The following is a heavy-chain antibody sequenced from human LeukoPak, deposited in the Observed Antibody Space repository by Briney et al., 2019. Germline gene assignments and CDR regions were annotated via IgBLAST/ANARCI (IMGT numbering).Heavy chain of an antibody. CDR2: IFPGGLT. CDR3: ARGAVSGVDV. V-gene: IGHV4-4*07. J-gene: IGHJ6*02. D-gene: IGHD6-19*01. Sequence: PSETLSLTCTVSSDSFDSYYWNWIRQPAGKGLEWIGRIFPGGLTTYNPSLKSRVIMSVDRSRTQFSLKVTSLTAADTAVYYCARGAVSGVDVWGPGTTVIVSS. CDR1: SDSFDSYY.